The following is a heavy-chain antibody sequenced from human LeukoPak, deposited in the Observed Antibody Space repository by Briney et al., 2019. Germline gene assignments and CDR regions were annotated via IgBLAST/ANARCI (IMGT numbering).Heavy chain of an antibody. J-gene: IGHJ6*02. CDR3: ARPAYYQGGTGYYGMDV. V-gene: IGHV4-39*01. D-gene: IGHD4/OR15-4a*01. CDR2: IYYSGST. Sequence: SETLSLTCTVSGGSISSSSYYWGWIRQPPGKGLEWIGSIYYSGSTYYNPSLKSRVTISVDTSKNQFSLKLSSVTAADTAVYYCARPAYYQGGTGYYGMDVWGQGTTVTVSS. CDR1: GGSISSSSYY.